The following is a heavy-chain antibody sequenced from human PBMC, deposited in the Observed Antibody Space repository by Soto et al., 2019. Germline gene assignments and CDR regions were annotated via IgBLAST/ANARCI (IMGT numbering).Heavy chain of an antibody. CDR3: ARQAVAYYYRMAV. V-gene: IGHV5-51*01. D-gene: IGHD6-19*01. CDR2: IYPGDSDT. CDR1: GYSFTSYW. Sequence: PGESLKISCKGSGYSFTSYWIGCVRQMPGKGLEWMVIIYPGDSDTRYSPYFQGQVTISADKSISTDYLQWSSLKASDTAMYYCARQAVAYYYRMAVWAQGTTVTVSS. J-gene: IGHJ6*01.